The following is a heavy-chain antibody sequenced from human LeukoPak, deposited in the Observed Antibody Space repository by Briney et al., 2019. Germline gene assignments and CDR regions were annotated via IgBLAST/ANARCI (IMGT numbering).Heavy chain of an antibody. V-gene: IGHV1-8*01. CDR2: MNPNSGNT. Sequence: ASVKVSCKASGYTFYSYDINWVRQATGQRLEWMGWMNPNSGNTGYAQKFQGRVTMTRNTSISTAYMELSSLRSEDTAVYYCARGIAVRYFDWLLRPYYYYMDVWGKGTTVTVSS. CDR3: ARGIAVRYFDWLLRPYYYYMDV. CDR1: GYTFYSYD. D-gene: IGHD3-9*01. J-gene: IGHJ6*03.